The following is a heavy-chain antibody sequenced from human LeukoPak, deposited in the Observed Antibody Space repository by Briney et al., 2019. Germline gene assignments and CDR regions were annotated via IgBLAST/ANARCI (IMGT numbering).Heavy chain of an antibody. CDR1: GGSISSYY. Sequence: PSETLSLTCTVSGGSISSYYWSWIRQPAGKGLEWIGRIYTSGSTNYNPSLKSRVTMSVDTSKNQFSLKLSSVTAADTAVYYCARYGDYVPRGAFDIWGQGTMVTVSS. J-gene: IGHJ3*02. V-gene: IGHV4-4*07. CDR3: ARYGDYVPRGAFDI. CDR2: IYTSGST. D-gene: IGHD4-17*01.